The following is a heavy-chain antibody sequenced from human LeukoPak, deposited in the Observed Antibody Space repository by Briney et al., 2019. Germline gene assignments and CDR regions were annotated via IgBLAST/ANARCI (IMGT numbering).Heavy chain of an antibody. Sequence: GGSLRLSCAASGLTFSTYGMHWVRQAPGKGLEWVAVIWSNGINTYYADSVKGRFTFSRDNAKSTQSLQMNSLRAEDTAVYYCVKERGPFNGFDIWGLGTMVTVSS. CDR1: GLTFSTYG. CDR2: IWSNGINT. J-gene: IGHJ3*02. D-gene: IGHD3-3*02. V-gene: IGHV3-33*06. CDR3: VKERGPFNGFDI.